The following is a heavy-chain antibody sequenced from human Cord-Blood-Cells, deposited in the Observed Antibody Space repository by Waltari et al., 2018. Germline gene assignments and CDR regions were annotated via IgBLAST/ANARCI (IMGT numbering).Heavy chain of an antibody. D-gene: IGHD3-3*01. CDR3: AKDGNVFLDY. CDR2: ISYDGSNK. Sequence: QVQLVESGGGVVQPGRSLRLSCAASGFTFSSYGMPWVRQAPGKGLEWVAVISYDGSNKYYADSVKGRFTISRDNSKNTLYLQMNSLRAEDTAVYYCAKDGNVFLDYWGQGTLVTVSS. CDR1: GFTFSSYG. J-gene: IGHJ4*02. V-gene: IGHV3-30*18.